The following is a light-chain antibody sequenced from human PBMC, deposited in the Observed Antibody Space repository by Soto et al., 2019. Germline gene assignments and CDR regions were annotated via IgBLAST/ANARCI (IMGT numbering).Light chain of an antibody. CDR2: AAS. Sequence: DIQLTQSPSFLSASVGDSVTITCRASQGIRSFLAWYQQKPGKAPKLLIYAASTLQSGVPSRFSGSGSGTEFALTISSLQPEDFATYYCQQLNSYPRTLGQGTKVEIK. J-gene: IGKJ1*01. CDR1: QGIRSF. V-gene: IGKV1-9*01. CDR3: QQLNSYPRT.